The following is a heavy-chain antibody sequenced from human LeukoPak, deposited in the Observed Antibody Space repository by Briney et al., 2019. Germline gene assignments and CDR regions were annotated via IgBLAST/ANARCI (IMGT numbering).Heavy chain of an antibody. CDR2: ISYDGSNK. D-gene: IGHD2-15*01. Sequence: GGSLRLSCAASGFTFSSYAMHWVRQAPGKGLEWVAVISYDGSNKYYVDSVKGRFTISRDNSKNTLYLQMNSLRAEDTAVYYCARDCGSCYRQGTYGMDVWGQGTTVTVSS. J-gene: IGHJ6*02. CDR3: ARDCGSCYRQGTYGMDV. CDR1: GFTFSSYA. V-gene: IGHV3-30-3*01.